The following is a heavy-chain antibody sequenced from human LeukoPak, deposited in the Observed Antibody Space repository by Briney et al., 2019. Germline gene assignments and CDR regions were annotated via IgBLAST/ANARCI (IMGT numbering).Heavy chain of an antibody. Sequence: PGGSLRLSCAASGFTFSIYWMSGVRQAPGKGLEGVANIKQDGSEKYYVDSVKGRFTISRDNAKNSLYLQMNSLRAEDTAVYYCAREHCSSTSCYEDGDDAFDIWGQGTMVTVSS. V-gene: IGHV3-7*03. CDR1: GFTFSIYW. CDR3: AREHCSSTSCYEDGDDAFDI. D-gene: IGHD2-2*01. J-gene: IGHJ3*02. CDR2: IKQDGSEK.